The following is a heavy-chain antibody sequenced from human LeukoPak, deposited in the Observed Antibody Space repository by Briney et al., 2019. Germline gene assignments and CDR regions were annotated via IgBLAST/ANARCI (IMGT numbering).Heavy chain of an antibody. CDR1: GFTFSSYA. CDR2: LSGSGGST. Sequence: GGSLRLSCAASGFTFSSYAMSWVRQAPGKGLEWVSALSGSGGSTYYADSVKGRFTISRDNSKNTLYLQMNSLRAEDTAVYYCAKDREKYLLGRGYFDYWGQGTLVTVSS. J-gene: IGHJ4*02. CDR3: AKDREKYLLGRGYFDY. V-gene: IGHV3-23*01. D-gene: IGHD2-2*01.